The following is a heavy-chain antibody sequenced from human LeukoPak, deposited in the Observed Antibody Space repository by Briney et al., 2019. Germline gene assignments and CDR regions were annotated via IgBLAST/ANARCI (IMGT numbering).Heavy chain of an antibody. CDR1: GFTFSSYA. Sequence: GGCLRLSCAASGFTFSSYAMSWVRHAPGKGLEWVSAISGSGGSTYYTDSVKDRFTIARDNSKNTLYLQMNSRRAEDTAVYYCAKDSAYGTWFDPWGQGTLVTVSS. CDR3: AKDSAYGTWFDP. D-gene: IGHD5-12*01. J-gene: IGHJ5*02. CDR2: ISGSGGST. V-gene: IGHV3-23*01.